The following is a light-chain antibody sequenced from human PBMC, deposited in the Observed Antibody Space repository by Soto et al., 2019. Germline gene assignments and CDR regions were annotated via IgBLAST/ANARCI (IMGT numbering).Light chain of an antibody. CDR1: QSVSNY. J-gene: IGKJ1*01. CDR3: HQYGGSPQT. Sequence: EIVLTQSPGTLSLSPGERATLSCRASQSVSNYLAWYQRKPGQAPRLLIYGASSRATGIPDRFSGSGSGTDFTLTISRLEPEDFAVYYCHQYGGSPQTFGQGIKVESK. CDR2: GAS. V-gene: IGKV3-20*01.